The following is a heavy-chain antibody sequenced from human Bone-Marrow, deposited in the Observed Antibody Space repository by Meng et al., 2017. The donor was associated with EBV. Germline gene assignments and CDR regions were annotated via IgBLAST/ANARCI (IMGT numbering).Heavy chain of an antibody. CDR1: GFTFSSTG. D-gene: IGHD6-19*01. J-gene: IGHJ5*02. Sequence: QVQLVESGGGVVQPGRSRRLSCAASGFTFSSTGMHWVRQAPGKGLEWVAVIWYDGSNKYYADSVKGRFTISRDNSKNTLYLQMNSLRAEDTAVYYCARVSIAVAGEYNWFDPWGQGTLVTVSS. CDR3: ARVSIAVAGEYNWFDP. V-gene: IGHV3-33*01. CDR2: IWYDGSNK.